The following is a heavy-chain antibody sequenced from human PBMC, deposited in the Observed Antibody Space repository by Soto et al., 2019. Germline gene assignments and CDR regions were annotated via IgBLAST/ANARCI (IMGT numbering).Heavy chain of an antibody. V-gene: IGHV4-59*01. J-gene: IGHJ4*02. Sequence: PSETLSLTCTVSGGSISSYYWSWIRQPPGKGLEWIGYIYYSGSTNYNPSLKSRVTISVDTSKNQFSLKLSSVTAADTAVYYCARVGYYYDSSGLDYWGQGTLVTVSS. CDR2: IYYSGST. D-gene: IGHD3-22*01. CDR1: GGSISSYY. CDR3: ARVGYYYDSSGLDY.